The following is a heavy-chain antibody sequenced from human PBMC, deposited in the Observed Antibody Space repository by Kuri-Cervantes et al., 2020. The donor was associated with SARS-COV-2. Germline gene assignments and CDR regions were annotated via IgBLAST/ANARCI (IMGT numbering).Heavy chain of an antibody. J-gene: IGHJ4*02. CDR3: ARDRDGDNENDY. CDR1: GFTFSSYA. Sequence: GSLRLSCAASGFTFSSYAMSWVRQAPGKGLEWIGSIYYSGSTYYNPSLKSRVTISADTSKNQFSLKLSSVTAADTAVYYCARDRDGDNENDYWGQGTLVTVSS. V-gene: IGHV4-39*07. CDR2: IYYSGST. D-gene: IGHD4/OR15-4a*01.